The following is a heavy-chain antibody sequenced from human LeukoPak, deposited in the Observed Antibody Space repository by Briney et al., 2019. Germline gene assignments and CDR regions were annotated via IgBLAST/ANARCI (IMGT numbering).Heavy chain of an antibody. CDR2: IKQDGNEK. Sequence: GGSLRLSCAASRFTLSSYWMSWVRQAPGKGLEWVANIKQDGNEKYYVDSVEGRFTISRDNAKNSLYLQMNSLRVEDTAVYYCARDYQGHFGYWGQGTLVTVSS. D-gene: IGHD2-2*01. V-gene: IGHV3-7*05. CDR1: RFTLSSYW. CDR3: ARDYQGHFGY. J-gene: IGHJ4*02.